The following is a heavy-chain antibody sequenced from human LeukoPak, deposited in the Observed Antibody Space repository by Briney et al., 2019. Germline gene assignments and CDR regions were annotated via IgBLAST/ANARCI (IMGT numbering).Heavy chain of an antibody. J-gene: IGHJ4*02. D-gene: IGHD1-26*01. V-gene: IGHV3-21*04. CDR3: VKDVGVTPYYFDY. Sequence: GGSLRLSCAASGFTFSSYSMNWVRQAPGKGLEWVSFISSSSTYIYYADSLKGRFTISRDNAKNSLYLQMNSLRVEDTAVYYCVKDVGVTPYYFDYWGQGTLVTVSS. CDR2: ISSSSTYI. CDR1: GFTFSSYS.